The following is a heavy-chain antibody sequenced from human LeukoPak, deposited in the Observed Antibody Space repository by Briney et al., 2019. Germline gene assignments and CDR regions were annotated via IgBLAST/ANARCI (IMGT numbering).Heavy chain of an antibody. CDR1: GFTFSSYD. J-gene: IGHJ4*02. CDR2: ISGSGGST. D-gene: IGHD3-22*01. V-gene: IGHV3-23*01. Sequence: PGGSLRLSCAASGFTFSSYDMSWVRQAPGKGLEWFSAISGSGGSTYYADSVKGRFTISRDNSKNTLYLQMNSLRAEDTAVYYCAKDSTKTLYYYDSSGSNFDYWGQGTLVTVSS. CDR3: AKDSTKTLYYYDSSGSNFDY.